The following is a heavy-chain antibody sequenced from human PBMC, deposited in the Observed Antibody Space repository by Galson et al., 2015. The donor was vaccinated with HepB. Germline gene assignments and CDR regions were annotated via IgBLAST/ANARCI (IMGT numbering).Heavy chain of an antibody. D-gene: IGHD1-1*01. J-gene: IGHJ5*02. V-gene: IGHV4-30-2*01. CDR1: GASISSGNFA. CDR3: ARETGYNYIPHGFDA. Sequence: LSLTCDVSGASISSGNFAWSWVRQPPGQGLEWLGYIFQSGSTTYNPSLGGRVTISVDRSTNQLSLKLNSVTAADTAVYYCARETGYNYIPHGFDAWGPGILVTVSS. CDR2: IFQSGST.